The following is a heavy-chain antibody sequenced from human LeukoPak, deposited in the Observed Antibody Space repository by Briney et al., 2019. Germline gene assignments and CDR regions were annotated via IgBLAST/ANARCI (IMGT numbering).Heavy chain of an antibody. Sequence: SGPTLVNPTQPLTLTCTFSGFSLSTSGMCVSWIRQPPGKALEWLARIDWDDDKYYSTSLKTRLTISKDTSKNQVVLTMTNMDPVDTATYYCARDYGDPERFDPWGQGTLVTVSS. CDR3: ARDYGDPERFDP. CDR1: GFSLSTSGMC. J-gene: IGHJ5*02. V-gene: IGHV2-70*11. D-gene: IGHD4-17*01. CDR2: IDWDDDK.